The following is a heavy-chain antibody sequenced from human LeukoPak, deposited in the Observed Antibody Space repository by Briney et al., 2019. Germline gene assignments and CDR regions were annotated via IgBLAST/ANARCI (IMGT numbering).Heavy chain of an antibody. J-gene: IGHJ4*02. D-gene: IGHD5-12*01. CDR1: GFTFSHYS. V-gene: IGHV3-21*01. CDR2: ISSSSSYI. Sequence: PGGSLRLSCAASGFTFSHYSMNWVRQAPGKGLEWVSSISSSSSYIYYADSVKGRFTISRDTAKNSLYLQMNSLRDEDTAVYYCATRSGYVRGDFDYWGQGTLVTVSS. CDR3: ATRSGYVRGDFDY.